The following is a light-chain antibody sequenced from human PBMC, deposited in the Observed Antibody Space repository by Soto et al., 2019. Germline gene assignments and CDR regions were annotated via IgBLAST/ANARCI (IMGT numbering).Light chain of an antibody. CDR2: SNN. V-gene: IGLV1-44*01. CDR1: SSNLGANS. Sequence: QSVLTQPPSASGTPGQRVTISCSGSSSNLGANSVNWYQQLPRTAPKLLIFSNNQRPSGVPDRFSGSKSGTSASLAISGLQSEDEADYYCATWDDSLNGVVFGGGTQLTVL. CDR3: ATWDDSLNGVV. J-gene: IGLJ2*01.